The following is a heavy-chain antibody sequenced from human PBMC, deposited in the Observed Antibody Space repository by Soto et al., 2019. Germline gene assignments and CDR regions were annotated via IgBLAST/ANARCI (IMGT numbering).Heavy chain of an antibody. CDR3: ARGYYYGSGRPTPGGMDV. Sequence: ASVKVSCTASGYTFTSYAMHWVRQAPGQRLEWMGWINAGNGNTKYSQKFQGRVTITRDTSASTAYMELRSLRSDDTAVYYCARGYYYGSGRPTPGGMDVWGQGTTVTVSS. J-gene: IGHJ6*02. CDR1: GYTFTSYA. CDR2: INAGNGNT. V-gene: IGHV1-3*01. D-gene: IGHD3-10*01.